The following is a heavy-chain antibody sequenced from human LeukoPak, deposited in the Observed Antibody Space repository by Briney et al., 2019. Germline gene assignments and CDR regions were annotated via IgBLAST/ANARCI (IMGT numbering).Heavy chain of an antibody. D-gene: IGHD6-19*01. Sequence: GRSLRLSCSASGFTFSSYGMDWVRQAPGKGLEWVAVIWYDGSNKYYADSVKGRFTISRDNSKNTLYLQMNSLRAEDTAVYYWARDVHSSGWEFDYWGQGTLVTVSS. J-gene: IGHJ4*02. CDR3: ARDVHSSGWEFDY. V-gene: IGHV3-33*01. CDR2: IWYDGSNK. CDR1: GFTFSSYG.